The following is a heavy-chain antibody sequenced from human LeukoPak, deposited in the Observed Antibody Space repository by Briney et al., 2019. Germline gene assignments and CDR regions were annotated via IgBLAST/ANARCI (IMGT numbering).Heavy chain of an antibody. V-gene: IGHV3-53*04. CDR1: GISVGNDY. Sequence: GGSLRLSCAASGISVGNDYMSWVRQAPGKGLEWVSAIYADGYTRDAASVKGRFSISRHNSKNIVYLQMDNLRPEDTAVYYCARDRRGEKDFDVWGPGTMVTVSS. J-gene: IGHJ3*01. CDR2: IYADGYT. CDR3: ARDRRGEKDFDV.